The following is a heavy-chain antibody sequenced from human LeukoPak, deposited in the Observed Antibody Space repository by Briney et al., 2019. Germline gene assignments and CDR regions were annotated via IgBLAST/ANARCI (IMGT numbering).Heavy chain of an antibody. Sequence: GGSLRLSCEVSGFTFSTYWMHWVRQAPGKGLEWVSRINTDGRRTAYADSVRGRFTISRDNAKNILYLQMYSLRVEDTAVYYCARGGVDPVDYWGQGTLVTVSS. V-gene: IGHV3-74*01. CDR2: INTDGRRT. J-gene: IGHJ4*02. CDR3: ARGGVDPVDY. D-gene: IGHD2-15*01. CDR1: GFTFSTYW.